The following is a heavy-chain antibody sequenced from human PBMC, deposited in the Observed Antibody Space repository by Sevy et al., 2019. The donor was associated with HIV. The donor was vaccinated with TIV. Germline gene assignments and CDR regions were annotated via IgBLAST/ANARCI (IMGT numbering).Heavy chain of an antibody. Sequence: GESLKISCAASGFTFSSYGMHWVRQAPGKGLEWVAVISYDGSNKYYADSVKGRFTISRDNSKNTLYLQMNSLRAEDTAVYYCAKYLDSSGWYYFDYWGQGALVTVSS. V-gene: IGHV3-30*18. J-gene: IGHJ4*02. CDR2: ISYDGSNK. D-gene: IGHD6-19*01. CDR1: GFTFSSYG. CDR3: AKYLDSSGWYYFDY.